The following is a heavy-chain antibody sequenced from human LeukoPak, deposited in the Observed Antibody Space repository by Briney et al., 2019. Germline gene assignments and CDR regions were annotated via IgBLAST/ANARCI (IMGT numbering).Heavy chain of an antibody. V-gene: IGHV3-23*01. CDR3: AKDIGGVVVITWDY. J-gene: IGHJ4*02. Sequence: GGSLRPSCAASGFTFSSYAMSWVRQAPGKGLEWVSAISGSGGSTYYADSVKGRFTISRDNSKNTLYLQMNSLRAEDTAVYYCAKDIGGVVVITWDYWGQGTLVTVSS. D-gene: IGHD3-22*01. CDR2: ISGSGGST. CDR1: GFTFSSYA.